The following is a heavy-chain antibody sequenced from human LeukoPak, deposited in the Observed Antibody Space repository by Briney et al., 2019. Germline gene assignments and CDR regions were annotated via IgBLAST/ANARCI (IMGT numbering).Heavy chain of an antibody. Sequence: ASVKVSCKASGGTFSSYAISWVRQAPGQGLEWMGGNIPIFGTANYAQKFQGRVTITADKSTSIAYMELSSLRSEDTAVYYCARGRDYNWNYVDYWGQGTLVTVSS. CDR3: ARGRDYNWNYVDY. CDR2: NIPIFGTA. CDR1: GGTFSSYA. J-gene: IGHJ4*02. V-gene: IGHV1-69*06. D-gene: IGHD1-20*01.